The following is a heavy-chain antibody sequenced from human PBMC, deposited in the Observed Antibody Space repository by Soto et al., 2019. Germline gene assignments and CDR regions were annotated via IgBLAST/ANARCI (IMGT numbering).Heavy chain of an antibody. CDR1: GYTFITYV. D-gene: IGHD3-22*01. CDR3: TRDSPEVDSSGYYRLLNWFDP. Sequence: ASVKVSCKASGYTFITYVMHWVRQAPGQRLEWIGWINAGNGDTRYSQKFQGRVTITRDTSANTAYIELSNLRSEDTAVYYCTRDSPEVDSSGYYRLLNWFDPWGQGTLVTVSS. J-gene: IGHJ5*02. V-gene: IGHV1-3*01. CDR2: INAGNGDT.